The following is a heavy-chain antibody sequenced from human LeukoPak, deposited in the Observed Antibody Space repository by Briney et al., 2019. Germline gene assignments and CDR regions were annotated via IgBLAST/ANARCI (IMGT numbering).Heavy chain of an antibody. V-gene: IGHV3-23*01. CDR1: GFTFSNYG. D-gene: IGHD1-26*01. Sequence: AGGTLRLSCAVSGFTFSNYGMSWVRQAPGKGLEWVSIISVSGDSTYYADSVKGRFTISRDNPKNTLFLQMNSLRVEDTALYYCAKDRYSGSYLQTGPCAHWGQGTLVTVSS. CDR2: ISVSGDST. J-gene: IGHJ4*02. CDR3: AKDRYSGSYLQTGPCAH.